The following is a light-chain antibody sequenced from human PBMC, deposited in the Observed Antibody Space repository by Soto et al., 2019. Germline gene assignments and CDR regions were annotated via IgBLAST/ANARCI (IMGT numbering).Light chain of an antibody. V-gene: IGKV3-15*01. J-gene: IGKJ4*01. CDR3: QQYNNWPPRHT. CDR2: GAS. CDR1: QSVSSN. Sequence: EIVMTQSPATLSVSPGERATLSCRASQSVSSNLAWYQQKPGQAPRLLIYGASTRATGIPARFSGSGSGTEFTLTISSLQSEDFAVYYCQQYNNWPPRHTFAGGTKVAIK.